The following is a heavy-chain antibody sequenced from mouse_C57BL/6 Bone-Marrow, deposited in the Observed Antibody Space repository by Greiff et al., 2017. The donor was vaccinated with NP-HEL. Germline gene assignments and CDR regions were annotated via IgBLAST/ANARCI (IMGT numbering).Heavy chain of an antibody. J-gene: IGHJ3*01. D-gene: IGHD1-1*01. Sequence: EVKLVESGGGLVQPGGSLKLSCAASGFTFSDYYMYWVRQTPEKRLEWVAYISNGGGSTYYPDTVKGRFTISRDNAKNTLYLQMSRLKSEDTAMYYCARLGYYGSSPWFAYWGQGTLVTVSA. CDR1: GFTFSDYY. CDR3: ARLGYYGSSPWFAY. CDR2: ISNGGGST. V-gene: IGHV5-12*01.